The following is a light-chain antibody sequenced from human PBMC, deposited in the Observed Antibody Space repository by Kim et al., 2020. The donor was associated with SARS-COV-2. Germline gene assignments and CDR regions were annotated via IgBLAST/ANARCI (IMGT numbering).Light chain of an antibody. CDR2: DGS. Sequence: PEQSITISCTGTSSDVRSYNPGSWYQQRPGKAPKLMSYDGSKRPTGVSIRVSSSRSGNTASLTSSGLQAEDEADYYCCSYAGSSTVFGGGTQLTVL. CDR3: CSYAGSSTV. J-gene: IGLJ3*02. CDR1: SSDVRSYNP. V-gene: IGLV2-23*01.